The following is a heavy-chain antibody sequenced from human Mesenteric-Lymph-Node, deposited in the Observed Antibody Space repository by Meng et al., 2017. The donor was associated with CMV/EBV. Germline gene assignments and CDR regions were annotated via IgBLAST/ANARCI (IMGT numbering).Heavy chain of an antibody. D-gene: IGHD7-27*01. V-gene: IGHV3-66*02. J-gene: IGHJ1*01. CDR1: SFSIVDND. Sequence: GESLKISCTGSSFSIVDNDISWVRQAPGKGLEWVSIIYSDHTTYFADSVKGRFTLFRDIYKNILYLQMDSLRPEDTAVYYCARGTGDWTPMDVWGQGTLVTVSS. CDR3: ARGTGDWTPMDV. CDR2: IYSDHTT.